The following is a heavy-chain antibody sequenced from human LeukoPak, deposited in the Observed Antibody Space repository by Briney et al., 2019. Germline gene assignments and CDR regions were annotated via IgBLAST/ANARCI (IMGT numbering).Heavy chain of an antibody. CDR1: GFTFSSYS. V-gene: IGHV3-48*01. CDR2: MSSSGSTM. Sequence: GGSLRLSCAASGFTFSSYSMNWVRQAPGKGLEWLSYMSSSGSTMYYADSVKARFTISRDNAKNSLYLQMNSLRAEDTAVYYCARDLGFSYWGQGTLVTVSS. J-gene: IGHJ4*02. CDR3: ARDLGFSY.